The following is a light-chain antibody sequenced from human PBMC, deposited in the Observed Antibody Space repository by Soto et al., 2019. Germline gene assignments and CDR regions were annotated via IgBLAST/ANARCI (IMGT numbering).Light chain of an antibody. Sequence: EIVMTQSPATLSVSPGERATLSCRASQSVSSNLAWYQQKPGQAPRLLIYDSSTRATGIPARFSGSGSGTDFTLTISSLQPEDFATYYCQQTNSFPLTFGGGTKVGIK. CDR3: QQTNSFPLT. J-gene: IGKJ4*01. CDR2: DSS. V-gene: IGKV3-15*01. CDR1: QSVSSN.